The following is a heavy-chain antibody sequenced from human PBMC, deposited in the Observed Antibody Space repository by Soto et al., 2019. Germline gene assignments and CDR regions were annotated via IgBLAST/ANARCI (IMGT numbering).Heavy chain of an antibody. D-gene: IGHD6-19*01. CDR2: INAGNGDT. V-gene: IGHV1-3*01. CDR3: ARDGAVAGNANFDY. CDR1: GYTFTSYG. J-gene: IGHJ4*02. Sequence: ASVKVSCKASGYTFTSYGISWVRQAPGQGLEWMGWINAGNGDTKYSRRSQGRVTITRDTFASTAYMHLSSLTSEDTAVYYCARDGAVAGNANFDYWGQGTLVTVSS.